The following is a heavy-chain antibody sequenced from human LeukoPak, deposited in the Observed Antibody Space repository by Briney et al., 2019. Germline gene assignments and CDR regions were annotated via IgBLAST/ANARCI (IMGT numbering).Heavy chain of an antibody. Sequence: PGGSLRLSCAASGFTFSSYSMNWVRQAPGKGLEWVSSISSSSSYTYYADSLKGRFTISRDNAKNSLDLPINSRRAEDTAVYYCARDTSGLIDYWGQGTLVTVSS. J-gene: IGHJ4*02. D-gene: IGHD6-19*01. V-gene: IGHV3-21*01. CDR1: GFTFSSYS. CDR3: ARDTSGLIDY. CDR2: ISSSSSYT.